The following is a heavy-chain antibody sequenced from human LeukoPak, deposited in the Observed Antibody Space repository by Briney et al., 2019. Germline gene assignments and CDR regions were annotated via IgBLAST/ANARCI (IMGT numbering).Heavy chain of an antibody. D-gene: IGHD3-22*01. J-gene: IGHJ3*02. Sequence: GGSLRLSCEASGFTFDDYAMHWVRQAPGKGLEWVSGISWNSGSIGYADSVKGRFTISRDNAKNSLYLQMNSLRAEDMALYYCAKGHTYYYDSSGYSRDAFDIWGQGTMVTVSS. V-gene: IGHV3-9*03. CDR3: AKGHTYYYDSSGYSRDAFDI. CDR2: ISWNSGSI. CDR1: GFTFDDYA.